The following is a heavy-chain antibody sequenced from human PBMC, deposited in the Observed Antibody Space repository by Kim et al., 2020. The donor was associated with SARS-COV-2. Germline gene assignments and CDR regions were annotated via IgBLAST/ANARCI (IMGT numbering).Heavy chain of an antibody. CDR2: IYPGDSDT. D-gene: IGHD6-19*01. CDR1: GYSFTNWW. Sequence: GESLKISCTTSGYSFTNWWIGWVRQMPGKGLEWMGMIYPGDSDTRYSPSFQGQVTISADKSITTAYLHWSSLKASDTAMYYCAGGGFGSGWYGLFYWGQGTLVTVSS. V-gene: IGHV5-51*01. CDR3: AGGGFGSGWYGLFY. J-gene: IGHJ4*02.